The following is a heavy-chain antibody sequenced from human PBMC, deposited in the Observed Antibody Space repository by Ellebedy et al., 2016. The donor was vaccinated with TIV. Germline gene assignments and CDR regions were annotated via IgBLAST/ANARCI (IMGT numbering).Heavy chain of an antibody. D-gene: IGHD3-10*01. Sequence: ASVKVSXXASGYTFTGYYMHWVRQAPGQGLEWMGWINPNSGGTNYAQKFQGRVTMTRDTSISTAYMELSRLRSDDTAVYYCARVPYGSESYYYYYGMDVWGQGTTVTVSS. CDR3: ARVPYGSESYYYYYGMDV. CDR1: GYTFTGYY. CDR2: INPNSGGT. J-gene: IGHJ6*02. V-gene: IGHV1-2*02.